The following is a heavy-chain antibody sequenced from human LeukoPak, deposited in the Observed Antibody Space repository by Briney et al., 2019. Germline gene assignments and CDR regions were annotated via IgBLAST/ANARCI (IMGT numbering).Heavy chain of an antibody. V-gene: IGHV1-69*13. CDR3: AREAILTGYSYP. CDR1: GGTFSSYA. J-gene: IGHJ5*02. D-gene: IGHD3-9*01. Sequence: SVKVSCKASGGTFSSYAISWVRQAPGQGLEWMGGIIPIFGTANYAQKFQGRVTITADESTSTAYMELSSLRSEDTAVYYCAREAILTGYSYPWGQGTLVTVSS. CDR2: IIPIFGTA.